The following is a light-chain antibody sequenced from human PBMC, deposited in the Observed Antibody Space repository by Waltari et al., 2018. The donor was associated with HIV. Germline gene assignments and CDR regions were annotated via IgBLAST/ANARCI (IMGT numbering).Light chain of an antibody. CDR3: SSYSSTVTVL. J-gene: IGLJ2*01. CDR2: DVS. V-gene: IGLV2-14*01. CDR1: SSDVGAYDD. Sequence: QSALTQPASVSGSPGQSITIPCTGTSSDVGAYDDVVWYQQYPGKAPKLLIYDVSNRPSGVSVRFSGSKSGNTASLTLSGLQAEDEADYYCSSYSSTVTVLFGGGTKVTVL.